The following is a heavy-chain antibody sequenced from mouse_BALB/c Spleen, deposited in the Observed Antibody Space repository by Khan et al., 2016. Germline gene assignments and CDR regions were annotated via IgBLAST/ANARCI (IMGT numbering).Heavy chain of an antibody. CDR1: GYSITSDYA. CDR3: ARGGGNYRGFAY. D-gene: IGHD2-1*01. V-gene: IGHV3-2*02. Sequence: EVQLQESGPGLVKPSQSLSLTCTVTGYSITSDYAWNWIRQFPGNKLEWMGYISYSGSTSYNPSLKSRISITRDTSKNQFFLQLNSVTTEDTATYYGARGGGNYRGFAYWGQGTLVTVSA. J-gene: IGHJ3*01. CDR2: ISYSGST.